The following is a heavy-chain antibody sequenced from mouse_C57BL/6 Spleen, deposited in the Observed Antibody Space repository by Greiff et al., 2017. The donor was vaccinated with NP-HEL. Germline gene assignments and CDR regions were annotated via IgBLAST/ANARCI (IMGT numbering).Heavy chain of an antibody. CDR3: ARSGALGYGSSWFAY. D-gene: IGHD2-2*01. CDR2: INPYNGGT. V-gene: IGHV1-19*01. Sequence: VQLQQSGPVLVKPGASVKMSCKASGYTFTDYYMNWVKQSHGKSLEWIGVINPYNGGTSYNQKFKGKATLTVDKSSSTAYMELNSLTSEDSAVYYCARSGALGYGSSWFAYWGQGTLVTVSA. J-gene: IGHJ3*01. CDR1: GYTFTDYY.